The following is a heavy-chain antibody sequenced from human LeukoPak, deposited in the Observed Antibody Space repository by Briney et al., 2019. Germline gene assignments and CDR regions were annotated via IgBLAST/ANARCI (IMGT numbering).Heavy chain of an antibody. D-gene: IGHD1-26*01. CDR1: GFTFSRHG. V-gene: IGHV3-33*01. CDR2: IWSDGSER. CDR3: VRRGSGTYDFDY. J-gene: IGHJ4*02. Sequence: GSLRLSCAASGFTFSRHGMHWVRQAPGKGLEWVAVIWSDGSERYYTDSVKGRFTISRDNSGNTISLQMNSLRVEDTAVYYCVRRGSGTYDFDYWGQGTLVTVSS.